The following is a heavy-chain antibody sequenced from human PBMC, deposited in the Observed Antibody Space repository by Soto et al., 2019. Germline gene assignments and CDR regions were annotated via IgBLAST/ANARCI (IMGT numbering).Heavy chain of an antibody. J-gene: IGHJ6*02. D-gene: IGHD6-25*01. Sequence: QVQLVQSGAEVKKPGASVKVSCKASGYTFTGYYMHWVRQAPGQGLEWMGWINPNSGGTNYAQKCQGRVTMTRDTSISTAYMELSRLRSDDTAVYYCARPAATYYYYGMDVWGQGTTVTVSS. CDR1: GYTFTGYY. V-gene: IGHV1-2*02. CDR3: ARPAATYYYYGMDV. CDR2: INPNSGGT.